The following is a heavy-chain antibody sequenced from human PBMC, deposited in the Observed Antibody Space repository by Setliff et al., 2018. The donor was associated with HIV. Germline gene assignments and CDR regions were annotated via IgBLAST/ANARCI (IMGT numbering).Heavy chain of an antibody. Sequence: PSETLSLTCAVYGGSLSGYYWSWIRQAPGKGLEWIGEINHRGRTRYNPSLKSRVTISVDTSKNQFSLKLSSVTAADTAVYYCARGKRGYYYYGMDVWGQGTTVTVSS. CDR3: ARGKRGYYYYGMDV. V-gene: IGHV4-34*01. CDR1: GGSLSGYY. J-gene: IGHJ6*02. CDR2: INHRGRT.